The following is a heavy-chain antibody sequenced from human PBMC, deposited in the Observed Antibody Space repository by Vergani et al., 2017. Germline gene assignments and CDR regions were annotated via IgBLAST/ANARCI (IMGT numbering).Heavy chain of an antibody. J-gene: IGHJ6*02. CDR2: IKQDGSEK. Sequence: EVQLVESGGGLVQPGGSLRLSCAASGFTFSSYWMSWVRQAPGKGLEWVANIKQDGSEKYYVDSVKGRFTISRDNAKNSLYLQMNSLRAEDTAVYYCAREGEQQLVSYYYYGMDVWGQGTTVTVSS. D-gene: IGHD6-13*01. CDR1: GFTFSSYW. CDR3: AREGEQQLVSYYYYGMDV. V-gene: IGHV3-7*03.